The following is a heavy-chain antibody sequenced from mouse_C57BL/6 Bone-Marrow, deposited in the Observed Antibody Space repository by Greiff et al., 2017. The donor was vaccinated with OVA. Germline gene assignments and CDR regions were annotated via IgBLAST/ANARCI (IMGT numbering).Heavy chain of an antibody. D-gene: IGHD2-4*01. V-gene: IGHV1-7*01. J-gene: IGHJ3*01. CDR2: INPSSGYT. CDR1: GYTFTSYW. Sequence: VQLQQSGAELAKPGASVKLSCKASGYTFTSYWMHWVKQRPGQGLEWIGYINPSSGYTKYNQKFKDKATLTADKSSSTAYMQLSSLTYEDSAVYYCARSGYDYDAGPTWFAYWGQGTLVTVSA. CDR3: ARSGYDYDAGPTWFAY.